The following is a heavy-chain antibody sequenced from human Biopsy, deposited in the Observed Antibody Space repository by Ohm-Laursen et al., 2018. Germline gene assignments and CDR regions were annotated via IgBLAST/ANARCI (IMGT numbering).Heavy chain of an antibody. D-gene: IGHD2/OR15-2a*01. CDR2: INHRGFT. CDR3: AKNLAVSSYALDI. CDR1: NVSFSSFY. J-gene: IGHJ3*02. V-gene: IGHV4-34*01. Sequence: SETLSLTCAVYNVSFSSFYWSWIRQPPGKGLEWIGEINHRGFTSNNPSLKSRVTISVDTSKNQFSLKLGSVTAADTAVYYCAKNLAVSSYALDIWGQGTMVTISP.